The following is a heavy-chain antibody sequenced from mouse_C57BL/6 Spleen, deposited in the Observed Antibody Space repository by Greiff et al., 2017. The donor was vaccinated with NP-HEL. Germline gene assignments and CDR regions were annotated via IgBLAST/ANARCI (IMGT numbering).Heavy chain of an antibody. Sequence: QVQLQQSGPELVKPGASVKLSCKASGYTFTSYDINWVKQRPGQGLEWIGWIYPRDGSTKYNEKFKGKATLTVDTSSSTAYMELHSLTSEDSAVYFCAREEAYYDYDGGHYFDYWGQGTTLTVSS. CDR1: GYTFTSYD. J-gene: IGHJ2*01. V-gene: IGHV1-85*01. CDR3: AREEAYYDYDGGHYFDY. D-gene: IGHD2-4*01. CDR2: IYPRDGST.